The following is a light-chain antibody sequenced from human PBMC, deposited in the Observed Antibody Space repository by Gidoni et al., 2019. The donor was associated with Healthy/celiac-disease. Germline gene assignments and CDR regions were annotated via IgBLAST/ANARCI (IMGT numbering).Light chain of an antibody. V-gene: IGKV1-39*01. J-gene: IGKJ3*01. Sequence: DIQMTQSPSSLSASVGDRVTITCRASQSISSFLSWYQQKPGKAPKLLIDAASSLQSGLPSRFSGSGSGTDFPLTISRLHPEDFATYYCQQSYSTFTFGPGTKVDIK. CDR1: QSISSF. CDR3: QQSYSTFT. CDR2: AAS.